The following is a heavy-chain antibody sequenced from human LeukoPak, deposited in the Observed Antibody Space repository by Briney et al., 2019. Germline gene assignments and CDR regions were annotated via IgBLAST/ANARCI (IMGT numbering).Heavy chain of an antibody. V-gene: IGHV3-30*18. CDR1: GFTFSSYG. CDR3: AKDKRWWQADY. CDR2: ISYDGSNK. Sequence: GALRLSCAASGFTFSSYGMHWVRQAPGKGLEWVAVISYDGSNKYYADSVKGRFTISRDNSKNTLYLQMNSLRAEDTAVYYCAKDKRWWQADYWGQGTLVTVSS. J-gene: IGHJ4*02. D-gene: IGHD2-8*02.